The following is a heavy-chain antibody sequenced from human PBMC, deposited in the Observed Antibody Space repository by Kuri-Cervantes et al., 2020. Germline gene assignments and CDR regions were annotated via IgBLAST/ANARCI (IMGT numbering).Heavy chain of an antibody. CDR3: AREHADGSGYLGSQGGMDV. J-gene: IGHJ6*02. V-gene: IGHV3-13*01. D-gene: IGHD3-22*01. Sequence: GGSLRLSCAASGFTFSSYDMHWVRQATGKGLEWVSAIGTAGDTYYPGSVKGRFTISRENAKNSLYLQMNSLRAGDTAVYYCAREHADGSGYLGSQGGMDVWGQGTTVTVSS. CDR1: GFTFSSYD. CDR2: IGTAGDT.